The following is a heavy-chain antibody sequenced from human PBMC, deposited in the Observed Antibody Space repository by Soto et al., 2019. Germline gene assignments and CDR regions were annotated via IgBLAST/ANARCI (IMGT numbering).Heavy chain of an antibody. CDR2: MNPNSGNT. J-gene: IGHJ5*02. CDR3: ASFGSGYYYENWFDP. CDR1: GYTFTSYD. D-gene: IGHD3-3*01. Sequence: ASVKVSCKASGYTFTSYDINWVRQATGQGIEWMGWMNPNSGNTGYAQKFQGRVTMTRNTSISTAYMELSSLRSEDTAVYYCASFGSGYYYENWFDPWGQGTLVTVSS. V-gene: IGHV1-8*01.